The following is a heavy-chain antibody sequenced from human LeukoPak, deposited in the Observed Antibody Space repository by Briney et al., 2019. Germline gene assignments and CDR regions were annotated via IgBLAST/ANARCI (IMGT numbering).Heavy chain of an antibody. J-gene: IGHJ5*02. D-gene: IGHD1-26*01. V-gene: IGHV3-7*01. Sequence: GGSLRLSCAASGFTFSTYWMSWVRQAPGKGLEWVANINQDGSEKWYVDSVKGRFTISRDNARNSLYLQMNSLRAEDTAVYYCARLRLLRRRHSGRFPDWIDPWGQGTLVTVSS. CDR3: ARLRLLRRRHSGRFPDWIDP. CDR2: INQDGSEK. CDR1: GFTFSTYW.